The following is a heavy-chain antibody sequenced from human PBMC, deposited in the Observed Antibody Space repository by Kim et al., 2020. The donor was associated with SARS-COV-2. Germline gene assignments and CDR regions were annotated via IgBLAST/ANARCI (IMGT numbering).Heavy chain of an antibody. J-gene: IGHJ4*02. D-gene: IGHD6-13*01. CDR1: GFTFSSYG. CDR3: ARDRGSSSWNLDY. V-gene: IGHV3-33*01. Sequence: GGSLRLSCAASGFTFSSYGMHWVRQAPGKGLEWVAIIWYDGSNKYYADSVKGRFTISRDNSKNTLYLQMNSLRAEDTAVYYCARDRGSSSWNLDYWGQGTLVTVSS. CDR2: IWYDGSNK.